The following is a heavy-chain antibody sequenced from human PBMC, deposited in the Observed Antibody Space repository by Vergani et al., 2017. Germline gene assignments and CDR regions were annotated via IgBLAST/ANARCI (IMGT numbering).Heavy chain of an antibody. V-gene: IGHV3-11*05. J-gene: IGHJ4*02. CDR2: ISSSSSYT. Sequence: QVQLVESGGGLVKPGGSLRLSCAASGFTFSDYYMSWIRQAPGKGLEWVSYISSSSSYTNYADSVKGRFTIYRDNAKNSLYLQMNSLSAEDTAVYYCASGAGWQQLKFDYWGQGTLVTVSS. CDR1: GFTFSDYY. CDR3: ASGAGWQQLKFDY. D-gene: IGHD6-13*01.